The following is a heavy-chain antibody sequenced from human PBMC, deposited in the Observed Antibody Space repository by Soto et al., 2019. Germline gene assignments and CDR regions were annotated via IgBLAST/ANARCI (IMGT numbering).Heavy chain of an antibody. CDR1: GFTFSNAW. Sequence: GSLRLSCAASGFTFSNAWMNWVRQAPGKGLEWVGRIKSKTDGGTTDYAAPVKGRFTISRDDSKNTLYLQMNSLKTEDTAVYYCTTVANVDTAMVTGLVYWGQGTLVTVS. J-gene: IGHJ4*02. CDR3: TTVANVDTAMVTGLVY. V-gene: IGHV3-15*07. D-gene: IGHD5-18*01. CDR2: IKSKTDGGTT.